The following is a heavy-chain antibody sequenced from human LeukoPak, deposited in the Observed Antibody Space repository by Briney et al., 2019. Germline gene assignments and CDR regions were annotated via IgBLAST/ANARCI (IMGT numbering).Heavy chain of an antibody. D-gene: IGHD2/OR15-2a*01. Sequence: GRSLRLSCAASGFTFSSYAMHWVRQAPGKGLEWVAVISYDGSNKYYADSVKGRFTISRDNSKNTLYLQMNSLRAEDTAVYYCARERFYGRPGGMDVWGQGTTVTVSS. V-gene: IGHV3-30-3*01. CDR2: ISYDGSNK. CDR1: GFTFSSYA. CDR3: ARERFYGRPGGMDV. J-gene: IGHJ6*02.